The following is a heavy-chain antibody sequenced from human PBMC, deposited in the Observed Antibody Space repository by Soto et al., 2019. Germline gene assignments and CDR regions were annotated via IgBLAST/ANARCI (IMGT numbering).Heavy chain of an antibody. Sequence: GGSLRLSCAASGSTFSNAWMSWVRQAPGKGLEWVGRIKSKTDGGTTDYAAPVKGRFTILRDDSKNTLYLQMNSLKTEDTAVYYCTTDFGPDDALDIWGQGTMVTVSS. J-gene: IGHJ3*02. CDR2: IKSKTDGGTT. CDR1: GSTFSNAW. V-gene: IGHV3-15*01. D-gene: IGHD3-10*01. CDR3: TTDFGPDDALDI.